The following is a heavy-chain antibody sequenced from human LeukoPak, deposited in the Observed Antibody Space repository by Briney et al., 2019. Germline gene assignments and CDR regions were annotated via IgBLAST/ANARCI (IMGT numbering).Heavy chain of an antibody. V-gene: IGHV4-39*01. CDR3: ARHISPSHNSRFYP. Sequence: PSETLSLTCTVSGGSVSSGSYYWGWIRQPPGKGLEWIGSIYYSGSTYYNPSLKSRVTISVDTSKNQFSLKLSSVTAADTAVYYCARHISPSHNSRFYPWGQGTLVTVSS. J-gene: IGHJ5*02. D-gene: IGHD1-1*01. CDR1: GGSVSSGSYY. CDR2: IYYSGST.